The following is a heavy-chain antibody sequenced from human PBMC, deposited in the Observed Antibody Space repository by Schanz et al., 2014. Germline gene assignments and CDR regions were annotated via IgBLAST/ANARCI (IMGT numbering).Heavy chain of an antibody. CDR2: FIVDSGNT. J-gene: IGHJ4*02. Sequence: EVQLLESGGGLVRPGGSLRLSCAASGFTFSNYAMSWVRQAPGKGLEWVSGFIVDSGNTYYAGSVKGRFSISRDYSKNTLYLQMSSLRAEDTAVYYGAKLSSGGRLAGYCDYWGQGALVTVSS. D-gene: IGHD2-15*01. CDR3: AKLSSGGRLAGYCDY. CDR1: GFTFSNYA. V-gene: IGHV3-23*01.